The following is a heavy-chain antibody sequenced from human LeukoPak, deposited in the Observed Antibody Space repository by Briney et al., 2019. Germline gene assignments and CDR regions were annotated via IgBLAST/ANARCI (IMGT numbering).Heavy chain of an antibody. V-gene: IGHV1-69*01. Sequence: ASVKVSCKASGGTFSSYAISWVRQAPGQGLEWMGGIIPIFGTANYAQKFQGRDTITADESTSTAYMELSSLRSEDTAVYYCATQWDREAFDIWGQGTMVTVSS. CDR3: ATQWDREAFDI. D-gene: IGHD1-26*01. CDR2: IIPIFGTA. CDR1: GGTFSSYA. J-gene: IGHJ3*02.